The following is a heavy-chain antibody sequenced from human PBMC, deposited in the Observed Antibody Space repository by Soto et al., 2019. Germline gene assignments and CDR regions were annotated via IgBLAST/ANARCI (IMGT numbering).Heavy chain of an antibody. D-gene: IGHD6-13*01. V-gene: IGHV3-9*01. CDR1: GFTFDDYA. CDR2: ISWNSGSI. J-gene: IGHJ6*02. CDR3: AKDMTAAAGESYYYYYGMDV. Sequence: GGSLRLSCAASGFTFDDYAMHWVRQAPGKGLEWVSGISWNSGSIGYADSVKGRFTISRDNAKNSLYLQMNSLRAEDTALYYCAKDMTAAAGESYYYYYGMDVWGQGTTVTVSS.